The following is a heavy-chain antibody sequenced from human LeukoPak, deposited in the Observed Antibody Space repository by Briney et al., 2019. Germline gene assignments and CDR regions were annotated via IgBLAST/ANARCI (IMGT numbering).Heavy chain of an antibody. CDR2: INHSGST. CDR1: GGSFSGYY. J-gene: IGHJ4*02. Sequence: SETLSLTCAVYGGSFSGYYWSWIRQPPGKGLEWIGEINHSGSTDTTPSLKSRVTISVDTSKNQFSLQLSSVTAADTAVYYCARGRPPSYYDFWSGYQRRGYFDYWGQGTLVTVSS. V-gene: IGHV4-34*01. D-gene: IGHD3-3*01. CDR3: ARGRPPSYYDFWSGYQRRGYFDY.